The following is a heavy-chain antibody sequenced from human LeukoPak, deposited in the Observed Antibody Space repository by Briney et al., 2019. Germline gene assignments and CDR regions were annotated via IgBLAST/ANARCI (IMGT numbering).Heavy chain of an antibody. D-gene: IGHD6-19*01. Sequence: GGSLRLSCAASGIVFSNTAMNWARQSPGRGLEWVSAISGGGERAFYADSVKGRFTISRDNAKNSLYLQMNSLRAEDTAVYYCAREEYSSGWYPDYYYYMDVWGKGTTVTVSS. J-gene: IGHJ6*03. CDR3: AREEYSSGWYPDYYYYMDV. V-gene: IGHV3-21*01. CDR1: GIVFSNTA. CDR2: ISGGGERA.